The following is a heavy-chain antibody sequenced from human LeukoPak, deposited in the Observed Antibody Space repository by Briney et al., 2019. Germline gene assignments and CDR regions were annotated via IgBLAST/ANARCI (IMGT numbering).Heavy chain of an antibody. V-gene: IGHV1-2*02. Sequence: ASVKVSCKASGYTFTGYYMHWVRQAPGQGLEWMGWINPNSGGTNYAQKFQGRVTMTRDTSISTAYMELSRLRSDDTAVYYCARVWRYDFWSGYREGIDYWGQGTLVTVSS. D-gene: IGHD3-3*01. CDR3: ARVWRYDFWSGYREGIDY. J-gene: IGHJ4*02. CDR2: INPNSGGT. CDR1: GYTFTGYY.